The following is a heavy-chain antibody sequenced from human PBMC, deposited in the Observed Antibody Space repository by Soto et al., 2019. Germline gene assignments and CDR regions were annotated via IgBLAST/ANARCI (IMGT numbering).Heavy chain of an antibody. V-gene: IGHV3-74*01. J-gene: IGHJ4*02. CDR2: IDPYDTGI. Sequence: EVHLVESGGGLVQPGGSLRLSCAASGFTFSKYWFHWVRQAPGKGLMWVSRIDPYDTGITYADSVKGRFTISRDNARNTLYLQMDSLTAEDTAGYYCARDMTGADDYLGQGTLVTVSS. D-gene: IGHD3-9*01. CDR1: GFTFSKYW. CDR3: ARDMTGADDY.